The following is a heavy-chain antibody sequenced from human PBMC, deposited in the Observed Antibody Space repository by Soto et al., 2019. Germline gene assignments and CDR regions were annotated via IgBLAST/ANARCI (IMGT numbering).Heavy chain of an antibody. Sequence: GASVKVSCKASGYTFTNYSMHWVRQAPGQGLEWMGWINAGNGDTEYSRKFQGRVTITRDTSASTTYMELSSLRFEDTAVFYCARDQIGGSPFYYWGQGTQVTVSS. V-gene: IGHV1-3*01. CDR3: ARDQIGGSPFYY. CDR1: GYTFTNYS. D-gene: IGHD1-26*01. CDR2: INAGNGDT. J-gene: IGHJ4*02.